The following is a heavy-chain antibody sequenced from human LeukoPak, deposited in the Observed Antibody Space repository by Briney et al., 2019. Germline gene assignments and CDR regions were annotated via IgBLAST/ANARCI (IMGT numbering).Heavy chain of an antibody. J-gene: IGHJ3*02. CDR1: GFTFSDYY. CDR2: ISSSGSTI. CDR3: ARRQFQLLNDAFDI. D-gene: IGHD2-2*01. Sequence: GGSLRLSCAASGFTFSDYYMSWIRQAPGKGLEWVSYISSSGSTIYYADSVKGRFTISRDNAENSLYLQMNSLRAEDTAVYYCARRQFQLLNDAFDIWGQGTMVTVSS. V-gene: IGHV3-11*01.